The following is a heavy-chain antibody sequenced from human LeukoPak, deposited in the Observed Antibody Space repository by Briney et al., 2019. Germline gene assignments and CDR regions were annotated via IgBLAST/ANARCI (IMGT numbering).Heavy chain of an antibody. D-gene: IGHD2-21*02. CDR3: ARVSGDLPQYYFDY. J-gene: IGHJ4*02. CDR1: GGTFSSYA. V-gene: IGHV1-69*13. Sequence: SVKVSCKASGGTFSSYAISWVRQAPGQGLEWTGGIIPIFGTANYAQKFQGRVTITADESTSTACMELSSLRSEDTAVYYCARVSGDLPQYYFDYWGQGTLVTVSS. CDR2: IIPIFGTA.